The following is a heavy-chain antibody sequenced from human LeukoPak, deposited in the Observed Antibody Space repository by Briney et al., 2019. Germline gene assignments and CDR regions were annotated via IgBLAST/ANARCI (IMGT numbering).Heavy chain of an antibody. CDR2: IYYSGST. Sequence: SETLSLTCTVSGGSISSYYWSWIRQPPGKGLEWIGYIYYSGSTNYNPSLKSRVTMSLDTSKNQFSLKLSSVTAADTAVYYCARERIAVAGLDAFDIWGQGTMVTVSS. V-gene: IGHV4-59*12. D-gene: IGHD6-19*01. CDR1: GGSISSYY. CDR3: ARERIAVAGLDAFDI. J-gene: IGHJ3*02.